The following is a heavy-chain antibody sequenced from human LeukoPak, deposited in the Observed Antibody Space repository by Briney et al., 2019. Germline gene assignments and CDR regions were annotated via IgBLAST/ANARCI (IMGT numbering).Heavy chain of an antibody. Sequence: TGGSLRLSCAASGFTFSSYAMHWVRQAPGKGLEWVALISYDASNKYYADSVKGRFTISRDNSENTLYLQMNSLRAEDTAVYYCARATNYYYDSSGYASDFDYWGQGTLVTVSS. D-gene: IGHD3-22*01. J-gene: IGHJ4*02. V-gene: IGHV3-30*04. CDR1: GFTFSSYA. CDR2: ISYDASNK. CDR3: ARATNYYYDSSGYASDFDY.